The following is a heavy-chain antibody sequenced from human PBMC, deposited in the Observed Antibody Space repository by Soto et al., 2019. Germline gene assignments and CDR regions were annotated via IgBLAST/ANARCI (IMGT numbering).Heavy chain of an antibody. J-gene: IGHJ4*02. Sequence: QVQLQQWGAGLLKPSETLSLTCAVYGGSFSGYYWSWIRQPPGKGLEWIGEINHSGSTNYNPSLKSRVTISADTSKNQFSRKLSSVTAADTAVFYCARGPPYHYDFGSGSRPASLFYFDYWGQGTLVTVSS. V-gene: IGHV4-34*01. CDR1: GGSFSGYY. CDR2: INHSGST. CDR3: ARGPPYHYDFGSGSRPASLFYFDY. D-gene: IGHD3-3*01.